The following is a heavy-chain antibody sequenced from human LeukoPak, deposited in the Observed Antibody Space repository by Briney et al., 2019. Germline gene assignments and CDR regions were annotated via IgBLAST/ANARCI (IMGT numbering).Heavy chain of an antibody. D-gene: IGHD2-2*01. Sequence: ASVKVSCKASGYTFTGYYMRWVRQAPGQGLEWMGWINPNSGGTNYAQKFQGRVTMTRDTSISTAYMELSRLRSDDTAVYYCARVKSRQLLSLDYWGQGTLVTVSS. CDR1: GYTFTGYY. CDR3: ARVKSRQLLSLDY. CDR2: INPNSGGT. J-gene: IGHJ4*02. V-gene: IGHV1-2*02.